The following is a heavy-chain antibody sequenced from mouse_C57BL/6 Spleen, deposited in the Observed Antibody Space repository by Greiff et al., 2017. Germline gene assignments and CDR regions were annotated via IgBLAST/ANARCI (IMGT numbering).Heavy chain of an antibody. D-gene: IGHD2-5*01. Sequence: QVQLQQSGAELMKPGASVKLSCKATGYTFTGYWIEWVKQRPGHGLEWIGEILPGSGSTNYNEKFKGKATFTADTSSNTAYMQLSSLTTEDSAIYYCAGLWDYSNCVLSAMDYWGQGTSVTVSS. V-gene: IGHV1-9*01. CDR2: ILPGSGST. CDR1: GYTFTGYW. J-gene: IGHJ4*01. CDR3: AGLWDYSNCVLSAMDY.